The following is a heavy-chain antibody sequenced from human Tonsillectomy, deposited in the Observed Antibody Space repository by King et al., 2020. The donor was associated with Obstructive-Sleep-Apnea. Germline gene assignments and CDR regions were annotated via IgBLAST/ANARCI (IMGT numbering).Heavy chain of an antibody. Sequence: VQLVESGGALVQPGGSLRLSCAASGFTFSSYWMHWVRQAPGKGLVWVSHINSDGSSPSYADSVKGRFTISSDNAKNTLYLQMNSLRAEDTAVYFCARDRVVRGYYYYYGMDVWGQGTAVTVSS. CDR1: GFTFSSYW. J-gene: IGHJ6*02. V-gene: IGHV3-74*01. CDR2: INSDGSSP. CDR3: ARDRVVRGYYYYYGMDV. D-gene: IGHD3-10*01.